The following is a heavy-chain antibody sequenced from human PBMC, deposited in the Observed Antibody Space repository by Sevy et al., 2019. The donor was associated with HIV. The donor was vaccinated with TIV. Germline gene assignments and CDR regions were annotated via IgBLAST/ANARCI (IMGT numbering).Heavy chain of an antibody. V-gene: IGHV5-51*01. CDR3: ARHHASYGVTGYYYYSGLDV. CDR2: IYPDDSDT. J-gene: IGHJ6*02. CDR1: EYSFRTYW. D-gene: IGHD4-17*01. Sequence: GESLKVPCKGSEYSFRTYWIGWVRQMPGKGLEWMGIIYPDDSDTRYSPSFQGHVTISADKSINTAYLQWNSLRASDSAMYYCARHHASYGVTGYYYYSGLDVWGQGTTVTVSS.